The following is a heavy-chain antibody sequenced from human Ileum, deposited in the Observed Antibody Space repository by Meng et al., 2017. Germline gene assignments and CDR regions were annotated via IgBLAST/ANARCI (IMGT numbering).Heavy chain of an antibody. Sequence: QVPPPESGPGLAPSSATLSPPWAVAGASISSGHWWSWVRQPPGKGLEWIGEMYPSGTTNYNPSLKSRVTISMDTSKNQLSLKLSSVTAADTAVYYCARHIAVSGTRGFDSWGQGTLVTVSS. V-gene: IGHV4-4*02. D-gene: IGHD6-19*01. CDR1: GASISSGHW. CDR3: ARHIAVSGTRGFDS. CDR2: MYPSGTT. J-gene: IGHJ4*02.